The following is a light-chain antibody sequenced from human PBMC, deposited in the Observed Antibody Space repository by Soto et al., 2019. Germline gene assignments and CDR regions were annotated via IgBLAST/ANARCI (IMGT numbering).Light chain of an antibody. V-gene: IGKV3-20*01. Sequence: EIVLKQAPGTLSLSPGESATLSYRASQTLGSSYLAWYQQRPGQAPRLLIYGGANRATGIPDRFSATGSETDFTLAISRLEPEYFAVYYCQQYRTPSPTFGQGTKVE. CDR1: QTLGSSY. CDR3: QQYRTPSPT. J-gene: IGKJ1*01. CDR2: GGA.